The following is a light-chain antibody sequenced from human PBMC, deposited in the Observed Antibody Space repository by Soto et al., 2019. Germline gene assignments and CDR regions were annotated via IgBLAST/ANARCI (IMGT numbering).Light chain of an antibody. J-gene: IGKJ1*01. V-gene: IGKV3-20*01. CDR1: QSVRSSY. CDR3: QQYNSYS. CDR2: GAS. Sequence: EIVLTQSPGTLALSPGKRAPVXXRASQSVRSSYLAWYQQQTGQASXRLMHGASRRATGIPDRFSGSGSRTEFTRTISSLQPDDFATYYCQQYNSYSFGQGTKVEIK.